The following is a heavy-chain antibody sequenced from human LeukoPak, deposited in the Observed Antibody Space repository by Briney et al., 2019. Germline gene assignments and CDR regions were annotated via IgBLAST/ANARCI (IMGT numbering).Heavy chain of an antibody. CDR3: ARVLGVAGGFDY. CDR2: ISYDGSNK. CDR1: GFTFSSYA. Sequence: GGSLRLSCAASGFTFSSYAMHWVRQAPGKGLEWVAVISYDGSNKYYADSVKGRFTISRDNSKNTLYLQMNSLRAEDTAVYYCARVLGVAGGFDYWGQGTLVTVSS. J-gene: IGHJ4*02. V-gene: IGHV3-30*04. D-gene: IGHD2-8*01.